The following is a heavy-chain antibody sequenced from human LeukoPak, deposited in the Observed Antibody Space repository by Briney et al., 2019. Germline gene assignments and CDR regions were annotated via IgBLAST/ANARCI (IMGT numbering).Heavy chain of an antibody. V-gene: IGHV4-59*01. CDR1: GGSISNYY. J-gene: IGHJ4*02. CDR3: ARGVTQ. CDR2: IYYSGST. Sequence: SETLSLTCTVSGGSISNYYWTWIRQPPGKGLEWIGYIYYSGSTNYNPSLKSRVTISVDTSKNQFSLKLTSVTAADTAVYFCARGVTQWGQGTLVTVPS. D-gene: IGHD2-21*02.